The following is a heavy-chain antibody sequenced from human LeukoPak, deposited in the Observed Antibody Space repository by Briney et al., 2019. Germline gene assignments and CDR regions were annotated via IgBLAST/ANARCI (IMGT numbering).Heavy chain of an antibody. CDR2: ISTSSSYI. J-gene: IGHJ5*02. CDR1: GFTFSTYS. V-gene: IGHV3-21*01. Sequence: GGSLRLSCAASGFTFSTYSMNWVRQAPGKGLEWVSSISTSSSYIDYADSVKGRFTISRDNAKNSLYLQMNSLRAEDTAVYYCARASSTWIQLWLRSDPWGQGTLVTVSS. CDR3: ARASSTWIQLWLRSDP. D-gene: IGHD5-18*01.